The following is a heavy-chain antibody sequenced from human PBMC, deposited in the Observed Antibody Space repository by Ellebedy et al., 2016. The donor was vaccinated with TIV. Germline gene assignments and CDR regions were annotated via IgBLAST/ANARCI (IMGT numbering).Heavy chain of an antibody. J-gene: IGHJ4*02. Sequence: GESLKISCAASGFTFSSYGMHWVRQAPGKGLEWVAVISYDGSNKYYADSVKGRFTISRDNSKNTLYLQMNSLRAEDTAVYYCARDRRGERGGVFDYWGQGTLVTVSS. CDR3: ARDRRGERGGVFDY. CDR2: ISYDGSNK. V-gene: IGHV3-30*19. D-gene: IGHD2-21*01. CDR1: GFTFSSYG.